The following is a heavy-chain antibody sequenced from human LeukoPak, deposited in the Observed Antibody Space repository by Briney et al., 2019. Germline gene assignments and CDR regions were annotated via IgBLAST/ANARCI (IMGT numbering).Heavy chain of an antibody. V-gene: IGHV3-23*01. CDR3: AKVGDSSGKRYFDY. D-gene: IGHD3-22*01. J-gene: IGHJ4*02. CDR2: IMGSGGIT. Sequence: GGSLRPSCAASGLTFSNYAMYWVRQAPGKGLEWVSGIMGSGGITYSADSVKGRFTISRDNSKNTLYLQMNSLRAEDTAVYYCAKVGDSSGKRYFDYWGQGTLVTVSS. CDR1: GLTFSNYA.